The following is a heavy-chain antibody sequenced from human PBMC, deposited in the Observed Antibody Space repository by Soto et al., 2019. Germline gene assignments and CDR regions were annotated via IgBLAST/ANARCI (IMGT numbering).Heavy chain of an antibody. V-gene: IGHV4-59*01. CDR2: FYKSGTI. D-gene: IGHD3-10*01. CDR3: ARMYYYCSGRPRWFDS. CDR1: GGSMSSYY. Sequence: SETLSLTCTVSGGSMSSYYLSWIRQPPGKRLEWIGYFYKSGTINYNPCLKSRVSISVDTSKSQFSLNLNSGTSAATAVYFCARMYYYCSGRPRWFDSWGQGTLVTVSS. J-gene: IGHJ5*01.